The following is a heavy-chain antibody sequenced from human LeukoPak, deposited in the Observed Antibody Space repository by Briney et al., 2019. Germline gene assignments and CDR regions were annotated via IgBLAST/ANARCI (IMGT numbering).Heavy chain of an antibody. CDR3: AKGHYYGSGSLDF. V-gene: IGHV3-23*01. J-gene: IGHJ4*02. Sequence: GGSLRLSCAASGFTFSSYGMSWVRQAPGKGLEWVSAIGGRDGSTYYADSVKGRFTISRDNSKNTLYVQMNSLRAEDTAVYYCAKGHYYGSGSLDFWGQGTLVTVSS. CDR2: IGGRDGST. D-gene: IGHD3-10*01. CDR1: GFTFSSYG.